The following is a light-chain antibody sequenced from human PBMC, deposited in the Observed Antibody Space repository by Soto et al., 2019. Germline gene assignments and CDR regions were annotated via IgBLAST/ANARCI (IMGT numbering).Light chain of an antibody. CDR1: SSDVGGYNY. Sequence: QSVLTQPPSASGSPGQSVTISCTGTSSDVGGYNYVSWYQQRPGKAPKLMIYEVNERPSGVPDRFSGSKSGNTASLTVSGLQAEDEADYYCRAYTGSNNCLFGGGTKVTVL. CDR3: RAYTGSNNCL. J-gene: IGLJ3*02. CDR2: EVN. V-gene: IGLV2-8*01.